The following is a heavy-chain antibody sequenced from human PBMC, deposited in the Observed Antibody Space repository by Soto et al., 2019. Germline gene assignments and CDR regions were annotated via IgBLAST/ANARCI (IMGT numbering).Heavy chain of an antibody. Sequence: DVQLVESGGGLVQPGGSLRLSCAASGFTFNNYWMHWVRQAPGKGLMWVSRVNTDGTRTTYADSVKGRFAISRDNAKITVYLQMNSLRAHATAVYFCARVKSGSYDGSDPWGQGTLGTFAS. D-gene: IGHD3-10*01. CDR2: VNTDGTRT. V-gene: IGHV3-74*01. CDR1: GFTFNNYW. J-gene: IGHJ5*02. CDR3: ARVKSGSYDGSDP.